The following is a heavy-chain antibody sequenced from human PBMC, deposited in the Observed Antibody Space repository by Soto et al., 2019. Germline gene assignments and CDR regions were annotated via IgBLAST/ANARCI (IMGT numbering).Heavy chain of an antibody. CDR3: ARGSRDYDFWSGYLGYYYYYMDV. J-gene: IGHJ6*03. CDR1: GGSISSYY. D-gene: IGHD3-3*01. CDR2: IYYSGST. Sequence: SETLSLTCTVSGGSISSYYWSWILQPPWKGLEWIGYIYYSGSTNYNPSLKSRVTISVDTSKNQFSLKLSSVTAADTAVYYCARGSRDYDFWSGYLGYYYYYMDVWGKGTTVTVSS. V-gene: IGHV4-59*01.